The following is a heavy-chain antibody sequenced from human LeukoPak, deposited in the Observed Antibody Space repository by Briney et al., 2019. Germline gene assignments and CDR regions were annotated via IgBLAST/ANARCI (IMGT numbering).Heavy chain of an antibody. D-gene: IGHD6-19*01. CDR3: ARVVRAWYVIDS. Sequence: SETLSLTCTVSGGSISSYYWSWIRQPPGKGLEWIGYIYYSGSTNYNPSLMSRVTISIDTSKNQFSLKLSSVTAADTAVYYCARVVRAWYVIDSWGQGTLVTVSS. J-gene: IGHJ4*02. CDR2: IYYSGST. CDR1: GGSISSYY. V-gene: IGHV4-59*01.